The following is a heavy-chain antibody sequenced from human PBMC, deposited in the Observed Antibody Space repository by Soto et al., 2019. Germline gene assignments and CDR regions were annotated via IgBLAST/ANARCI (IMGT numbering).Heavy chain of an antibody. Sequence: GASVKVSCKASGYTFTGYYMHWVRQAPGQGLEWMGWINPNSGGTNYAQKFQGRVTMTRDTSISTAYMELSRLRSDDTAVYYCATPYVGSSWYSYYYYGMDVWGQGTTVTVSS. CDR1: GYTFTGYY. V-gene: IGHV1-2*02. D-gene: IGHD6-13*01. CDR2: INPNSGGT. J-gene: IGHJ6*02. CDR3: ATPYVGSSWYSYYYYGMDV.